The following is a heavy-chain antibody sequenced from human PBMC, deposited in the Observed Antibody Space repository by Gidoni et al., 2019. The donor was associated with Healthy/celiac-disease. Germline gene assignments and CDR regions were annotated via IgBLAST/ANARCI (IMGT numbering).Heavy chain of an antibody. D-gene: IGHD2-2*01. CDR2: INHSGST. CDR3: ARGSPAAMRSNWVDP. V-gene: IGHV4-34*01. J-gene: IGHJ5*02. Sequence: QVQLQQWGAGLFTPSETLSLTCAVYGVSFRGYYWSWIRQPPGKGLEWIGEINHSGSTNYNPSLKSRVTISVDTSKNQFSLKLSSVTAADTAVYYCARGSPAAMRSNWVDPWGQGTLVTVSS. CDR1: GVSFRGYY.